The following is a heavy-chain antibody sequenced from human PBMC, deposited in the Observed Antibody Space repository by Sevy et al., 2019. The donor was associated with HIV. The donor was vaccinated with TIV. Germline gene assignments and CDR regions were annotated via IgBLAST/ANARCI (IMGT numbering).Heavy chain of an antibody. Sequence: ASVKVSCKVSGYTLTALSMHWVRQAPGKGLEWMGTFDPEDGETRFSQKFQGRVTMTEDTSTDTAYMELSSLRSEDTAVYFCATTKDYYDSSGYPFDHWGQRALVTVSS. V-gene: IGHV1-24*01. CDR2: FDPEDGET. D-gene: IGHD3-22*01. J-gene: IGHJ4*02. CDR3: ATTKDYYDSSGYPFDH. CDR1: GYTLTALS.